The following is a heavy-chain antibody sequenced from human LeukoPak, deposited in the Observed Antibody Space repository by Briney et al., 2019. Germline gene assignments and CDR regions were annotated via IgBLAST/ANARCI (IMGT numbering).Heavy chain of an antibody. CDR3: ATHSSGWTYYFDY. J-gene: IGHJ4*02. D-gene: IGHD6-19*01. CDR2: ISGSGGST. Sequence: GGSLRLSCAASGFTFSSYAMSWVRQAPGKGLEWVSAISGSGGSTYYADSVKGRFTISRDNSKNTLYLQMNSLRAEDTAVYYCATHSSGWTYYFDYWGQGTLVTVSS. CDR1: GFTFSSYA. V-gene: IGHV3-23*01.